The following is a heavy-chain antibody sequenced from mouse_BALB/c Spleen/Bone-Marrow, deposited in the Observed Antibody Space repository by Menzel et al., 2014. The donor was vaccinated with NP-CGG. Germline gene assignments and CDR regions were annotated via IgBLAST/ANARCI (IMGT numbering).Heavy chain of an antibody. CDR3: ARSDGYRTMDY. J-gene: IGHJ4*01. CDR1: GYAFSSSW. Sequence: VQVVESGPELVKPGASVKISCKASGYAFSSSWMNWVKQRPGQDLEWIGRIYPGDGDTNYNGKFKGKATLTADKSSSTAYMQLSSLTSVDSAVYFCARSDGYRTMDYWGQGTSVTVSS. D-gene: IGHD2-3*01. V-gene: IGHV1-82*01. CDR2: IYPGDGDT.